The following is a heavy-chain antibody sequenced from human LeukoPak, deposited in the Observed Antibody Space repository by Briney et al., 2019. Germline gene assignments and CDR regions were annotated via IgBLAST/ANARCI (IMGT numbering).Heavy chain of an antibody. J-gene: IGHJ6*04. D-gene: IGHD6-13*01. Sequence: PSETLSLTCTVSGGSFSSGSYYWSWIRQPPGKGLEWIGYIYYSGSTNYNPSLKSRVTISVDTSKNQFSLKLSSVTAADTAVYYCARDRLAQQLVGYYYYYGMDVWGKGTTVTVSS. V-gene: IGHV4-61*01. CDR2: IYYSGST. CDR3: ARDRLAQQLVGYYYYYGMDV. CDR1: GGSFSSGSYY.